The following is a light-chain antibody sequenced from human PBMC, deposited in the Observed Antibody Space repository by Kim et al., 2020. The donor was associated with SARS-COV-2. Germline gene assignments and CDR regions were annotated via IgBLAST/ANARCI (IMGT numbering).Light chain of an antibody. CDR2: DDG. V-gene: IGLV3-21*02. CDR1: NIGSKS. CDR3: QVWDATKDRYV. Sequence: SYELTQPPSVSVAPGQTATMTCGGDNIGSKSVHWYQQRPGQAPVLVIYDDGERPSGIPERFSGSNSRNTATLTITRVEAGDEADYSCQVWDATKDRYVFG. J-gene: IGLJ1*01.